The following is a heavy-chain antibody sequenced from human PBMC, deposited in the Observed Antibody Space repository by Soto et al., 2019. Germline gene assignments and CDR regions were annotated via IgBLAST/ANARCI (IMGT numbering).Heavy chain of an antibody. CDR3: ARDSMLWGRSMDWVDP. Sequence: QVHLQESGPGLVRPSETLSLTCTVSGASMSNNYWSWVRQPAGKGLEWIGRVSASGKTNYNPSLKSRVTMSVDTSKNQFSLKLSFVTAADTAVYFCARDSMLWGRSMDWVDPGGQGTLVTVSS. D-gene: IGHD3-10*01. V-gene: IGHV4-4*07. CDR1: GASMSNNY. J-gene: IGHJ5*02. CDR2: VSASGKT.